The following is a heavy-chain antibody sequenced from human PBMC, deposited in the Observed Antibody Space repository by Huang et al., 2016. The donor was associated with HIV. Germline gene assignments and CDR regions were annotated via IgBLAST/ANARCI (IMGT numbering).Heavy chain of an antibody. J-gene: IGHJ3*02. D-gene: IGHD3-22*01. V-gene: IGHV1-18*01. Sequence: QIQLMQSGPELKQPGASVKVSCKASGYTFTSYGITWVRQAPGQGPDWMGWMSDASGATEYEHKFQGRVTLTTDTSTNIAYMELRSLRSDDTAKYYCARDPKYHRIGYYRQRRGIDIWGQGTMVIVSS. CDR1: GYTFTSYG. CDR3: ARDPKYHRIGYYRQRRGIDI. CDR2: MSDASGAT.